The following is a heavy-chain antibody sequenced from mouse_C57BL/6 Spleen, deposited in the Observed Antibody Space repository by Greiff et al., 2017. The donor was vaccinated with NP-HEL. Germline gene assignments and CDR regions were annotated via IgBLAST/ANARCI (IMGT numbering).Heavy chain of an antibody. J-gene: IGHJ2*01. D-gene: IGHD2-5*01. CDR1: GFTFSSYA. V-gene: IGHV5-4*01. CDR3: ARDGIYSNYYFDY. CDR2: ISDGGSYT. Sequence: EVKLMESGGGLVKPGGSLKLSCAASGFTFSSYAMSWVRQTPEKRLEWVATISDGGSYTYYPDNVKGRFTISRDNAKNNLYLQMSHLKSEDTAMYYCARDGIYSNYYFDYWGQGTTLTVSS.